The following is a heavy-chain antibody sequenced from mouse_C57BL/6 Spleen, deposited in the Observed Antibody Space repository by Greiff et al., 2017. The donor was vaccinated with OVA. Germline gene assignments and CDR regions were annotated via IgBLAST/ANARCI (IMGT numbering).Heavy chain of an antibody. D-gene: IGHD2-3*01. J-gene: IGHJ4*01. V-gene: IGHV5-17*01. CDR3: ARFYDGYYYAMDY. CDR1: GFTFSDYG. CDR2: ISSGSSTI. Sequence: EVQVVESGGGLVKPGGSLKLSCAASGFTFSDYGMHWVRQAPEKGLEWVAYISSGSSTIYYADTVKGRFTISRDNAKNTLFLQMTSLRSEDTAMYYCARFYDGYYYAMDYWGQGTSVTVSS.